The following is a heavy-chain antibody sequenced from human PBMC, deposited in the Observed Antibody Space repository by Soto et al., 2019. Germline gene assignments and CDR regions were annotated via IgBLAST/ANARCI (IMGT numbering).Heavy chain of an antibody. J-gene: IGHJ4*02. CDR2: IFSSGST. CDR3: AREGSYSAYNFAHGIQLWSFDF. Sequence: QVRLQESGPGLLKPSETLSLTCTVSGGSINTFYWSWVRQPAGKGLEWIERIFSSGSTSFNPSLESRVAMSVDTSKNHFSLNLSSVTAADMAVYYCAREGSYSAYNFAHGIQLWSFDFWGQGALVTVSS. CDR1: GGSINTFY. V-gene: IGHV4-4*07. D-gene: IGHD5-12*01.